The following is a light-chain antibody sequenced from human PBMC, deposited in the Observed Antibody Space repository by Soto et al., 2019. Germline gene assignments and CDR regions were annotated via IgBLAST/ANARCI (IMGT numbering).Light chain of an antibody. J-gene: IGKJ1*01. V-gene: IGKV3-15*01. Sequence: EIVMTQSPATLSVSPGKRATLSCRASQTVSSKLAWYQQKPGQAPRLLIYGASTRATGIPARFSGSGSGTEFTLTISSLQSEDFAVYYCQQYNNWPRTFGQGTKVEIK. CDR3: QQYNNWPRT. CDR1: QTVSSK. CDR2: GAS.